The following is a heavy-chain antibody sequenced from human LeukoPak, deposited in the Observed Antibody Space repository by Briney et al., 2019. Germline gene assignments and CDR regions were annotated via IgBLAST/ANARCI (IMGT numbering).Heavy chain of an antibody. CDR1: GFTFSSYS. CDR3: ASWPSGYYYVASPTHDAFDI. Sequence: GGSLRLSCAASGFTFSSYSMNWVRQAPGKGLEWVSSISSSSYVSYTDSVKGRFTISRDNSKNTLYLQMNSLRAEDTAVYYCASWPSGYYYVASPTHDAFDIWGQGTMVTVSS. CDR2: ISSSSYV. J-gene: IGHJ3*02. D-gene: IGHD3-22*01. V-gene: IGHV3-21*01.